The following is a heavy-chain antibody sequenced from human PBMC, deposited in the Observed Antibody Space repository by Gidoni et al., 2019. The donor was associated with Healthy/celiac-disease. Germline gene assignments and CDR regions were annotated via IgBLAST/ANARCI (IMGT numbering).Heavy chain of an antibody. CDR2: INHSGST. D-gene: IGHD4-4*01. J-gene: IGHJ6*02. V-gene: IGHV4-34*01. CDR1: GGSFSGSY. CDR3: ARVRWDYSNYGYYYYGMDV. Sequence: QVQLQQWGAGLLKPSETLSLTCAVYGGSFSGSYWSWIRQPPGKGLEWIGEINHSGSTNYNPSLKSRVTISVDTSKNQFSLKLSSVTAADTAVYYCARVRWDYSNYGYYYYGMDVWGQGTTVTVSS.